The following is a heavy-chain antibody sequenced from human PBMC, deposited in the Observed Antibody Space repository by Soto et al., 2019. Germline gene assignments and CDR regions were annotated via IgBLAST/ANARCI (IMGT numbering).Heavy chain of an antibody. D-gene: IGHD1-7*01. CDR1: GFTFSDYY. J-gene: IGHJ6*03. V-gene: IGHV3-11*01. CDR2: ISSSGSTI. CDR3: ARANGERSGITGTSVYYYYYMDV. Sequence: GGSLRLSCAASGFTFSDYYMSWIRQAPGKGLEWVSYISSSGSTIYYADSVKGRFTISRDNAKNSLYLQMNSLRAEDTAVYYCARANGERSGITGTSVYYYYYMDVWGKGTTVTVSS.